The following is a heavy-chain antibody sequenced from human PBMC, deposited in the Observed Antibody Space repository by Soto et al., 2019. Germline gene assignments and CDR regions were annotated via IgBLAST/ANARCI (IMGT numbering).Heavy chain of an antibody. V-gene: IGHV3-23*01. Sequence: GSLRLSCAASGFTFSSYAMSWVRQASGKGLEWVSAISGSGGSTFYADSVKGRFTISRDNSKNTVYMQMNSLRAEDTAVYYCARDRLPMGGHDAFDIWGQGTMVTVSS. CDR3: ARDRLPMGGHDAFDI. J-gene: IGHJ3*02. D-gene: IGHD2-15*01. CDR2: ISGSGGST. CDR1: GFTFSSYA.